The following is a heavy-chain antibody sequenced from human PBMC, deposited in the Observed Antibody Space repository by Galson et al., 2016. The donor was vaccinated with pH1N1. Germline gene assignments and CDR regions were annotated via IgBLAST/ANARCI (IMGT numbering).Heavy chain of an antibody. Sequence: SLRLSCAASGFTFTDFWMTWVRQPPGRGLEWVANIKQDGSDQNYVDSVKGRFTISKDNAKNSLYLQMDSLGAEYTAVYYCIREYWSLYHWGQGTLVTVST. CDR2: IKQDGSDQ. CDR1: GFTFTDFW. D-gene: IGHD2-8*02. CDR3: IREYWSLYH. V-gene: IGHV3-7*01. J-gene: IGHJ5*02.